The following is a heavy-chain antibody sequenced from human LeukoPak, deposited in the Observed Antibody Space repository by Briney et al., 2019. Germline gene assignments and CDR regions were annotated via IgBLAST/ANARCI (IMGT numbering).Heavy chain of an antibody. J-gene: IGHJ6*02. CDR2: INSNGVTT. CDR1: GFAFSSYW. V-gene: IGHV3-74*01. CDR3: AKGPSSGWSRDHYGMDV. Sequence: PGGSLRLSCAASGFAFSSYWMHWVRQAPGKGLVWVSRINSNGVTTNYADSVKGRFTISRDNAENTLYLQMNNLRAEDTAVYYCAKGPSSGWSRDHYGMDVWGQGTTVTVSS. D-gene: IGHD6-19*01.